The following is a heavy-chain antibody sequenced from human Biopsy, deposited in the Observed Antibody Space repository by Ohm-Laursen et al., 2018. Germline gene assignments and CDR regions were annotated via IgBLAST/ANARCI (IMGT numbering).Heavy chain of an antibody. D-gene: IGHD3-9*01. CDR2: NIPILGTG. CDR3: ATKLTGYFHH. Sequence: ASVKVSCKAPGGTFSNYAVNWVRQAPGQGLEWLGGNIPILGTGNYAQKFQDRVTVAADTSTSTATMELRSLRSDDTAVYYCATKLTGYFHHWGQGTLVIVSS. V-gene: IGHV1-69*06. J-gene: IGHJ1*01. CDR1: GGTFSNYA.